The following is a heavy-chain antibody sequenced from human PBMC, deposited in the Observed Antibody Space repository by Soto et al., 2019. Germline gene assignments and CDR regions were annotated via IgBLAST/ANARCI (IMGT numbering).Heavy chain of an antibody. Sequence: GGSLRLSCAASGFTFDDYAMHWVRQAPGKGLEWVSGISWNSGSIGYADSVKGRFTISRDNAKNSLYLQMNSLRAEDTALYYCAKDGEAIFGVVIITPKFDYWGQGTLVTVSS. CDR2: ISWNSGSI. CDR1: GFTFDDYA. D-gene: IGHD3-3*01. CDR3: AKDGEAIFGVVIITPKFDY. J-gene: IGHJ4*02. V-gene: IGHV3-9*01.